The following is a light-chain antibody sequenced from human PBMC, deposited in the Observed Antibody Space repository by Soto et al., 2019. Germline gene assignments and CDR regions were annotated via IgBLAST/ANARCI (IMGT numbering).Light chain of an antibody. CDR2: AAS. CDR3: QKYNSAPPT. V-gene: IGKV1-27*01. CDR1: QSVRDY. Sequence: IEMIQSPFSLFASVGDRVTLTCQASQSVRDYVNWYQQRPGKAPNLLIYAASTLHSGVPSRFSGSGSGTFFTLTISSLQPEDVATYYCQKYNSAPPTFGGGTKVEIK. J-gene: IGKJ4*01.